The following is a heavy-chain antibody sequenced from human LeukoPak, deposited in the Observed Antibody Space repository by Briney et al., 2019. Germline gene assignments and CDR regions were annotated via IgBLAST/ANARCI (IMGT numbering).Heavy chain of an antibody. J-gene: IGHJ4*02. CDR1: GYTFSSYD. V-gene: IGHV1-8*01. CDR2: MNPNSGNT. Sequence: ASVKVSCKASGYTFSSYDINWVRQATGQGLEWMGWMNPNSGNTGYAQSFQGRVTMTRNTSISTAYMELSSLRSEDTAVYYCARGPLHLGELSLYRLVYWGQGTLVTVSP. D-gene: IGHD3-16*02. CDR3: ARGPLHLGELSLYRLVY.